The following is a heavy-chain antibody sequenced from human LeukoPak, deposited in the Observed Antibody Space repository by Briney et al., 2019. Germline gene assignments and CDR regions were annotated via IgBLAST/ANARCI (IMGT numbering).Heavy chain of an antibody. CDR1: GGSISSYY. J-gene: IGHJ5*02. D-gene: IGHD3-3*01. CDR3: ARETSITIFGVVRNWFDP. Sequence: SETLSLTCTVSGGSISSYYWSWIRQPPGKGLGWIGYIYYSGSTNYNPSLKSRVTISVDTSKNQFSLKLSSVTAADTAVYYCARETSITIFGVVRNWFDPWGQGTLVTVSS. V-gene: IGHV4-59*01. CDR2: IYYSGST.